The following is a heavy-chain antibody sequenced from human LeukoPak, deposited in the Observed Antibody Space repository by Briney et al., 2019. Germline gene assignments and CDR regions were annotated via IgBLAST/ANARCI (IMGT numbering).Heavy chain of an antibody. CDR2: FDPEDGET. Sequence: ASVKVSCKVSGYTLTELSMHWVRQAPGKGLEWMGGFDPEDGETIYAQKFQGRVTMTEDTSTDTAYMELSSLRSEDTAVYYCATDERRLRRYSYGREMGIHAFDIWGQGTMVTVSS. CDR3: ATDERRLRRYSYGREMGIHAFDI. J-gene: IGHJ3*02. D-gene: IGHD5-18*01. V-gene: IGHV1-24*01. CDR1: GYTLTELS.